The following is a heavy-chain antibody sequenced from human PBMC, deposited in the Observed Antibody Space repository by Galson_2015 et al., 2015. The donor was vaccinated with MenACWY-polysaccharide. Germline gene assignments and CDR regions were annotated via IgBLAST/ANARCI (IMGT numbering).Heavy chain of an antibody. Sequence: SLRLSCAASGFTFSTYWMNWVRQAPGKGLEWVANIKEDGREKHYVDSVKGRFTISRDNAKNPLYLQMNSLRAEDTAVYYCAGGDVTKRRLDYWGQGTLVTVSS. D-gene: IGHD6-25*01. CDR2: IKEDGREK. CDR3: AGGDVTKRRLDY. J-gene: IGHJ4*02. V-gene: IGHV3-7*01. CDR1: GFTFSTYW.